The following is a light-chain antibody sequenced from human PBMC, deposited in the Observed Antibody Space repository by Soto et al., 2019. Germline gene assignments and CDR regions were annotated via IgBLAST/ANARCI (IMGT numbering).Light chain of an antibody. V-gene: IGKV3D-20*02. Sequence: EIVLTQSPGTLSLSPWERATLSCRASQSVGRRYLAWYQQKPGQAPRLLMSGISKRATGIPDRFSGGGSGTDFTLTISSLEPEDFAVYYCQQRSNWPRTFGQGTKVDIK. CDR1: QSVGRRY. CDR3: QQRSNWPRT. J-gene: IGKJ1*01. CDR2: GIS.